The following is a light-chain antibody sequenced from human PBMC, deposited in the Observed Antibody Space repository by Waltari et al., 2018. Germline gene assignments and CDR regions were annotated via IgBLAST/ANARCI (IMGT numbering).Light chain of an antibody. CDR1: QSVDSQ. CDR2: DVS. V-gene: IGKV3-11*01. CDR3: QQRYAWPIT. J-gene: IGKJ4*01. Sequence: EIVLTQSPATLSLSPGERATLSCRASQSVDSQLAWYQQKPGQAPRLLIHDVSIRATGIPPRFSGSGSGTDFRLTISSLEAEDSAVYYCQQRYAWPITFGGGTKVELK.